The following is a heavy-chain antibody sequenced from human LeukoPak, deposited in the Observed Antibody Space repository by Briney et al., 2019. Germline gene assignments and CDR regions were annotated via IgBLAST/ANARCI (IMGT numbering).Heavy chain of an antibody. CDR3: ARSVDGGNSPFDY. D-gene: IGHD4-23*01. V-gene: IGHV4-28*01. CDR1: GYSISSSNW. Sequence: SDTLSLPCTVSGYSISSSNWWGWIRQPPGKGLEWIGYVYYSGSTYYNPSLKSRVTMSVDTSKNQFSLKLSSVTAVDTAVYYCARSVDGGNSPFDYWGQGTLVTVSS. J-gene: IGHJ4*02. CDR2: VYYSGST.